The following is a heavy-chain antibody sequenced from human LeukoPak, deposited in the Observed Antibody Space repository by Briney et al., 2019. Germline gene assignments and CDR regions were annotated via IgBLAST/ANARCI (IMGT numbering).Heavy chain of an antibody. CDR3: AREGQMLGWLQSHFDY. CDR2: IIPIFGTA. D-gene: IGHD5-24*01. J-gene: IGHJ4*02. V-gene: IGHV1-69*01. CDR1: GGTFSSYA. Sequence: GSSVKVSCKASGGTFSSYAISWVRQAPGQGLEWMEGIIPIFGTANYAQKFQGRVTITADESTSTAYMELSSLRSEDTAVYYCAREGQMLGWLQSHFDYWGQGTLVTVSS.